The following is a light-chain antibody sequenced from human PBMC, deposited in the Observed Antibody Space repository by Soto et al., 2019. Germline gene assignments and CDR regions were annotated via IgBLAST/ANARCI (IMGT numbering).Light chain of an antibody. V-gene: IGLV2-11*01. CDR3: CSYAASYTLL. J-gene: IGLJ2*01. CDR2: DVT. CDR1: SSDVGGYNS. Sequence: QSALAQPRSVSGSPGQSVTISCSGTSSDVGGYNSVSWYQQFPGKAPKLMIYDVTKRPSGVPDRFSGSKSGNTASLTISGLQAEDEADYYCCSYAASYTLLFGGGTKLTVL.